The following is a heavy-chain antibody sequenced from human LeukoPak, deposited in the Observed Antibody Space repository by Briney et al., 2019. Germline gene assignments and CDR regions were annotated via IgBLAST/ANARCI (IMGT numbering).Heavy chain of an antibody. CDR3: ARQLGGSGSY. D-gene: IGHD3-10*01. V-gene: IGHV3-7*01. CDR2: IKQDGSEK. Sequence: QSGGSLRLSCAASGFTFSSYSMNWVRQAPGKGLEWVANIKQDGSEKYYVDSVKGRFTISRDNAKNSVYLQMNSPRAEDTAVYYCARQLGGSGSYWGQGTLVTVSS. J-gene: IGHJ4*02. CDR1: GFTFSSYS.